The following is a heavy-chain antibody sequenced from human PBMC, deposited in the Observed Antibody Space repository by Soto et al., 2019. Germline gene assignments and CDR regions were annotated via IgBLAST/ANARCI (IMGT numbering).Heavy chain of an antibody. D-gene: IGHD2-2*01. J-gene: IGHJ6*02. V-gene: IGHV1-18*01. Sequence: ASVKVSCKASGYTFTSYGISWVRQAPGQGLEWMGWISAYNGNTNYAQKFQGRVTITADESTSTAYMELSSLRSEDTAVYYCARHDCISTSCYYYYYYSMDVWG. CDR1: GYTFTSYG. CDR2: ISAYNGNT. CDR3: ARHDCISTSCYYYYYYSMDV.